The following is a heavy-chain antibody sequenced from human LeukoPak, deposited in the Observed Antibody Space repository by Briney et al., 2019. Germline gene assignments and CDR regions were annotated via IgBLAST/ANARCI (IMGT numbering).Heavy chain of an antibody. CDR3: ARERARIAVAGEYFDY. CDR1: GFTFSSYW. CDR2: IYSGGST. D-gene: IGHD6-19*01. V-gene: IGHV3-53*01. J-gene: IGHJ4*02. Sequence: GRSLRLSCAASGFTFSSYWMSWVRQAPGKGLEWVSVIYSGGSTYYADSVKGRFTISRDNSKNTLYLQMNSLRAEDTAVYYCARERARIAVAGEYFDYWGQGTLVTVSS.